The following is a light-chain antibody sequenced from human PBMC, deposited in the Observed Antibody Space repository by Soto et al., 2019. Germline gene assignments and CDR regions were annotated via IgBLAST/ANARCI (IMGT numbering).Light chain of an antibody. CDR1: QSVSTW. CDR3: LQHNSYPWT. J-gene: IGKJ1*01. Sequence: DIQMTQSPSTLSASVGDRVTITCRASQSVSTWLAWYQQRPGKPPKLLIYAASSLQSGVPSRFSGSGSGTEFTLTISSLQPEDFATYYCLQHNSYPWTFGQGTKVDIK. CDR2: AAS. V-gene: IGKV1-5*01.